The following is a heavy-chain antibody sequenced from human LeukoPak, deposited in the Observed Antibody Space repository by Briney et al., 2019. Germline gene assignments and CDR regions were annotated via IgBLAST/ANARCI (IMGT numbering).Heavy chain of an antibody. CDR1: GGSVSGTSYF. J-gene: IGHJ5*02. CDR3: ARSPSGPNPFDP. Sequence: PSETLSLTCSVSGGSVSGTSYFWGWIRQPPGKGLEWIGSIYYRGSTYYNPSLKSRVTISVDTSKNQFSLRLMSVTSADTAVYYCARSPSGPNPFDPWGQGTLVTVSS. V-gene: IGHV4-39*01. CDR2: IYYRGST.